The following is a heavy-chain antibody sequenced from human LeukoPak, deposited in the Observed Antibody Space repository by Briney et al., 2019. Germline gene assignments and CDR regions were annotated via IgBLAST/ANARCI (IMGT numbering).Heavy chain of an antibody. D-gene: IGHD6-13*01. V-gene: IGHV3-33*01. CDR1: GFTFSSYG. CDR3: ARDPEGVAAAGLDY. CDR2: IWYDGSNK. J-gene: IGHJ4*02. Sequence: RSLRLSCAASGFTFSSYGMHWVRQAPGKGLEWVAVIWYDGSNKYYADSVKGRFTISRDNSKNTLYLQMNSLRAEDTAVYYCARDPEGVAAAGLDYWGQGTLVTVSS.